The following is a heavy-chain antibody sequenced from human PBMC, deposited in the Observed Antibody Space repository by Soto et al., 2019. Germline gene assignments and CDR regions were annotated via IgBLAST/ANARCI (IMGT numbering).Heavy chain of an antibody. CDR2: ISGSGGST. CDR3: ARSGRVPAPSYFDY. D-gene: IGHD2-2*01. J-gene: IGHJ4*02. V-gene: IGHV3-23*01. CDR1: GLTFSNYA. Sequence: PGGSLRLSCAASGLTFSNYAMSWVRQAPGKGLEWVSAISGSGGSTYYADSVKGRFTISRDNSKNTLYLQMNSLRAEDTAVYYCARSGRVPAPSYFDYWGQGTLVTVSS.